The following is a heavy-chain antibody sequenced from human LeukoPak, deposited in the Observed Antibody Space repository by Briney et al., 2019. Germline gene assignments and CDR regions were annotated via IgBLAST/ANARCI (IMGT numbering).Heavy chain of an antibody. V-gene: IGHV4-4*07. CDR2: IFTSGST. Sequence: SETLSLTCTVSGGSISSYYWTWIRQPAGKGLEWIGRIFTSGSTNYNPSLKSRVTMSVDTSRNQFSLRLSSVTAADTAVYYCASAAAVTGGNWFDPWGQGTLVTVSS. D-gene: IGHD6-13*01. J-gene: IGHJ5*02. CDR3: ASAAAVTGGNWFDP. CDR1: GGSISSYY.